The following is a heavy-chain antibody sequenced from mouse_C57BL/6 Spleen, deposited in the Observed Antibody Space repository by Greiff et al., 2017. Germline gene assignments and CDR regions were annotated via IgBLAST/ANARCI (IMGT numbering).Heavy chain of an antibody. CDR1: GYSITSGYY. D-gene: IGHD2-2*01. CDR2: ISYDGSN. V-gene: IGHV3-6*01. J-gene: IGHJ2*01. CDR3: ARDGYLFDD. Sequence: EVQLQESGPGLVKPSQSLSLTCSVTGYSITSGYYWNWIRQFPGNKLEWMGYISYDGSNNYNPSLKNRISITRDTSKNQFFLKLNSVTTEDTATYYCARDGYLFDDWGQGTTLTVSS.